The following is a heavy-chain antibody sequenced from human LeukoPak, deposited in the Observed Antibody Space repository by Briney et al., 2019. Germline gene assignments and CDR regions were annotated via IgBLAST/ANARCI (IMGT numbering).Heavy chain of an antibody. V-gene: IGHV4-30-4*01. D-gene: IGHD3-3*01. CDR2: IYYSGST. J-gene: IGHJ6*02. Sequence: SETLFLTCTVSGGSISSGDYYWSWIRQPPGKGLEWIGYIYYSGSTYYNPSLKSRVTISVDTSKNQFSLKLSSVTAADTAVYYCARGYYDFWSGYSTHGMDVWGQGTTVTVSS. CDR3: ARGYYDFWSGYSTHGMDV. CDR1: GGSISSGDYY.